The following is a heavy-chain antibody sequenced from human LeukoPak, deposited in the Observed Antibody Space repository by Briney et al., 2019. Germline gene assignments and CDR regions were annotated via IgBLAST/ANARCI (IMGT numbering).Heavy chain of an antibody. D-gene: IGHD4-23*01. Sequence: PGGSLRHSSVASEFTFRSYSMNWVRQTPGKGLEWVSSIGSSSSHIYYADSVKGRFTISRDNAKNSLYLQMNSLRAEDTAVYYCGSLGGWGTTEDSFDILGQGQWSPSLQ. CDR1: EFTFRSYS. J-gene: IGHJ3*02. V-gene: IGHV3-21*01. CDR3: GSLGGWGTTEDSFDI. CDR2: IGSSSSHI.